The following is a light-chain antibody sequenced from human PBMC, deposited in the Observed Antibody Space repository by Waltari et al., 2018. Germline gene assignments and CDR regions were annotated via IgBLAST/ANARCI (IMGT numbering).Light chain of an antibody. Sequence: DIQMTQSPSTLSASVGDRVTITCRASQSISGWLAWDQQKPGKAPKLLIYKASTLESGVPSRFSGSVSGTEFTLTINSLQPDDFATYYCQQYDTFMWTFGQGTKVDI. V-gene: IGKV1-5*03. CDR1: QSISGW. CDR2: KAS. J-gene: IGKJ1*01. CDR3: QQYDTFMWT.